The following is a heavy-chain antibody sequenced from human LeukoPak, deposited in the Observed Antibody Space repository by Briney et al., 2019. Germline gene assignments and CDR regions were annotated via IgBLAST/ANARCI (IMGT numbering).Heavy chain of an antibody. CDR3: VVVPAATDLYGMDV. Sequence: GESLKISCKGSGYSFTSYWISWVRQMPGEGLEWMGRIDPSDSYTNYSPSFQGHVTISADKSISTAYLQWSSLKASDTAMYYCVVVPAATDLYGMDVWGQGTTVTVSS. V-gene: IGHV5-10-1*01. CDR2: IDPSDSYT. J-gene: IGHJ6*02. CDR1: GYSFTSYW. D-gene: IGHD2-2*01.